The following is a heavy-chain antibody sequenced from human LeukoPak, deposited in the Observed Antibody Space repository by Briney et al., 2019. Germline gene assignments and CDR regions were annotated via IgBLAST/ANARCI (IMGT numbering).Heavy chain of an antibody. CDR1: GGSISSYY. D-gene: IGHD3-3*01. J-gene: IGHJ3*02. CDR3: ARGGKLRSMLHPGAFDI. V-gene: IGHV4-59*01. CDR2: IYYSGST. Sequence: KSSEALSLTCTVSGGSISSYYWSWIRQPPGKGLEWIGYIYYSGSTNYNPSLKSRVTISVGTSKNQFSLKLSSVTAADTAVYYCARGGKLRSMLHPGAFDIWGQGTMVTVSS.